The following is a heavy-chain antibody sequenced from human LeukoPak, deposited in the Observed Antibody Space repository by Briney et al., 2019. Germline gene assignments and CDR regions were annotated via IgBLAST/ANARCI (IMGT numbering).Heavy chain of an antibody. D-gene: IGHD3-10*02. Sequence: ASVKVSCKASGYTFTGYYIHWVRQAPGQGLEWMGWISTYNGHTDYAQKFQGRVTLTTDTSTSTAYMELRSLRSDDTAVYYCARDQRMVDNTMSYNWGQGTLVTVSS. CDR1: GYTFTGYY. CDR2: ISTYNGHT. CDR3: ARDQRMVDNTMSYN. J-gene: IGHJ4*02. V-gene: IGHV1-18*04.